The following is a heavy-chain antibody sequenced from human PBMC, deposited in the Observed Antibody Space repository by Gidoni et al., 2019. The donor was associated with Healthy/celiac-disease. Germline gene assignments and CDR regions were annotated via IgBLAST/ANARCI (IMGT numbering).Heavy chain of an antibody. CDR2: ISPAGGSP. CDR3: TRDGKFRTDGFDV. Sequence: EVQLLESGGGSVQPGGSLRLSCAVSGFTFSNYAMNWVRQAPGQGLAWVSAISPAGGSPYYADSVKGRFTISRDNSKNTLFLGMNNLRAEDTAVYYCTRDGKFRTDGFDVWGPGSMVTVSS. D-gene: IGHD1-26*01. V-gene: IGHV3-23*01. CDR1: GFTFSNYA. J-gene: IGHJ3*01.